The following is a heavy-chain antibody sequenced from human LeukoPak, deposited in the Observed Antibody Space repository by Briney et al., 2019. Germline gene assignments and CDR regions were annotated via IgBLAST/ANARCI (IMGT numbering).Heavy chain of an antibody. V-gene: IGHV3-48*03. D-gene: IGHD3-10*01. Sequence: PGGSPRLSCVGSGFIFSNYDMSWVRQAPGKGLECVAYISSSGSITHYADSAKGRFTISRDNAKNSLYLQLNSLRAEDTAVYYCTRDGVYGSGTYFFDYWGQGNLVTVSS. CDR2: ISSSGSIT. J-gene: IGHJ4*02. CDR3: TRDGVYGSGTYFFDY. CDR1: GFIFSNYD.